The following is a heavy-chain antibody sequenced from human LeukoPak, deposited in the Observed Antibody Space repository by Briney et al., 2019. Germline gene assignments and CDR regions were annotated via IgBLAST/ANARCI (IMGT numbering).Heavy chain of an antibody. CDR2: IFYSGDT. J-gene: IGHJ4*02. CDR1: GGSISSYY. V-gene: IGHV4-59*01. Sequence: SETLSLTCTVSGGSISSYYWSRIRQPPGKGLEWIGYIFYSGDTNYNPSLKSRVTISVDTSKNEFSLKLNSVTAADTAVYYCARDCFGSSWSFDYWGQGTLVTVSS. CDR3: ARDCFGSSWSFDY. D-gene: IGHD6-13*01.